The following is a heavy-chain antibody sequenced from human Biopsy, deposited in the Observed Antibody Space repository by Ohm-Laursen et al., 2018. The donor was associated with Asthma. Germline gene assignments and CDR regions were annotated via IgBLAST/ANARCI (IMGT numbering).Heavy chain of an antibody. D-gene: IGHD6-19*01. V-gene: IGHV1-69*13. CDR2: IMTVFGTT. CDR1: GGTFSNFA. Sequence: SVKVSCKTPGGTFSNFAISWVRQAPGQGLEWLGGIMTVFGTTNYAQKFQGRVTITADESTSTAYMEVTSLRSEDTAIYYCARCQVGYSSGWSLLLKKIYYSGMDVWGQGNAVTVSS. CDR3: ARCQVGYSSGWSLLLKKIYYSGMDV. J-gene: IGHJ6*02.